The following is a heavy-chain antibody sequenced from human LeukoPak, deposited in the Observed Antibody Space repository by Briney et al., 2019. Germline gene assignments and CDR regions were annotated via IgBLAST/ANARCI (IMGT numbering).Heavy chain of an antibody. CDR3: ARDSRLRLGELSSEIDC. J-gene: IGHJ4*02. V-gene: IGHV1-2*06. D-gene: IGHD3-16*02. CDR1: GYTFTGYY. CDR2: INPNSGGT. Sequence: ASVKVSCKASGYTFTGYYMHWVRQAPGQGLEWMGRINPNSGGTNYAHKFQGRVTMTRATSISTAYMELSRLRSDNTAVYYCARDSRLRLGELSSEIDCGGQGTLVTVSA.